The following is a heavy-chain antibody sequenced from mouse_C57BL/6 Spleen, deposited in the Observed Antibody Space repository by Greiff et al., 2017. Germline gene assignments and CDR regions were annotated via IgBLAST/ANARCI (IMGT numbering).Heavy chain of an antibody. CDR3: ARFDCDEDWDFDV. D-gene: IGHD2-4*01. CDR2: IYPGSGNT. J-gene: IGHJ1*03. Sequence: QVQLQQSGAELVRPGASVKLSCKASGYTFTDYYINWVKQRPGQGLEWVARIYPGSGNTYYHEKFKGKATLTAEKSSSTAYMQLSSLTSEDSAVYFCARFDCDEDWDFDVWGTGATVTVAS. CDR1: GYTFTDYY. V-gene: IGHV1-76*01.